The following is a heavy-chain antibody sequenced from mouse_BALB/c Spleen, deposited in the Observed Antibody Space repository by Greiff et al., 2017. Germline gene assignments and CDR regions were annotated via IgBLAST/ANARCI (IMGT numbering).Heavy chain of an antibody. CDR2: ISSGSSTI. J-gene: IGHJ4*01. D-gene: IGHD3-1*01. V-gene: IGHV5-17*02. CDR1: GFTFSSFG. CDR3: ARSGFPYAMDY. Sequence: EVMLVESGGGLVQPGGSRKLSCAASGFTFSSFGMHWVRQAPEKGLEWVAYISSGSSTIYYADTVKGRFTISRDNPKNTLFLQMTSLRSEDTAMYDCARSGFPYAMDYWGQGTSVTVSS.